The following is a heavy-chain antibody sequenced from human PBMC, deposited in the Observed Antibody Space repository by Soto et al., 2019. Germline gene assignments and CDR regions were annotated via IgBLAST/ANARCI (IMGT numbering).Heavy chain of an antibody. CDR2: IIPIFGTA. Sequence: SVKVSCKASGGTFSSYAISWVRQAPGQGLEWMGGIIPIFGTANYAQKFQGRVTITADKSTSTAYMELSSLRSEDTAVYYCAGDRLEWLSISDYYYYYGMDVWGQGTTVTVSS. D-gene: IGHD3-3*01. V-gene: IGHV1-69*06. CDR1: GGTFSSYA. J-gene: IGHJ6*02. CDR3: AGDRLEWLSISDYYYYYGMDV.